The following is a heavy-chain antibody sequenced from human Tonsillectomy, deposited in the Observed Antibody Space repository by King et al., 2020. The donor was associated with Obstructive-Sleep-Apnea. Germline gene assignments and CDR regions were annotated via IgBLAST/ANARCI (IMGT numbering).Heavy chain of an antibody. CDR3: AKDLFESDGWDY. CDR1: GFTFSGYG. Sequence: VQLVESGGGVVQPGGSLRLSCAASGFTFSGYGMHWVRQAPGKGLEWGAFIRYDGSNEYYADSVKGRFTISRDNSTNTLYLQMNSLRPEDTAVYYCAKDLFESDGWDYWGQGTLVTVSS. V-gene: IGHV3-30*02. D-gene: IGHD3-10*01. J-gene: IGHJ4*02. CDR2: IRYDGSNE.